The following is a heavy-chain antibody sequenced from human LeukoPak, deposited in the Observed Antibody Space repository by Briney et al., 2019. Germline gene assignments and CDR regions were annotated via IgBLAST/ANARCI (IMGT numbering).Heavy chain of an antibody. CDR3: ARAANLWLHDC. J-gene: IGHJ4*02. Sequence: GGSLRLSCAASGFSFSNYAMSWVRQAPGKGLEWVSAISGSGADTYYGDSVKGRFTISRDISKNTLYLQMNSLTAEDTAVYYCARAANLWLHDCWGQGTLVTVSS. CDR2: ISGSGADT. V-gene: IGHV3-23*01. CDR1: GFSFSNYA. D-gene: IGHD5-24*01.